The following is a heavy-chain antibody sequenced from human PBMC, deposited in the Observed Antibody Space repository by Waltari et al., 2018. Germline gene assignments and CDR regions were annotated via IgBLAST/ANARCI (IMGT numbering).Heavy chain of an antibody. CDR1: AAFISTYY. V-gene: IGHV4-4*07. J-gene: IGHJ6*02. Sequence: QVQLQESCPGLVKPSEPLSLTCTVSAAFISTYYCSWIRPPAGKGLEWIGRIYTSGSTNYNPYLKSRVTMSVNTSKNQFSLKLSSVTAADTAVYYCARGTWRRYYYYGMDVWGQGTTVTVSS. D-gene: IGHD3-3*01. CDR2: IYTSGST. CDR3: ARGTWRRYYYYGMDV.